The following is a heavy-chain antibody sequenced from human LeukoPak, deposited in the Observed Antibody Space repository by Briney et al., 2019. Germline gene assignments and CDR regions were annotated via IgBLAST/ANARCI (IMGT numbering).Heavy chain of an antibody. Sequence: GGSLRLSCEASGFTFSSYAMHWVRQAPGKGLEWVAVISYDGSNKYYADSVKGRFTISRDNSKNTLYLQMNSLRAEDTAVYYCARDRLRYYYYYGMDVWGKGTTVTVSS. CDR1: GFTFSSYA. CDR3: ARDRLRYYYYYGMDV. J-gene: IGHJ6*04. CDR2: ISYDGSNK. D-gene: IGHD6-25*01. V-gene: IGHV3-30*04.